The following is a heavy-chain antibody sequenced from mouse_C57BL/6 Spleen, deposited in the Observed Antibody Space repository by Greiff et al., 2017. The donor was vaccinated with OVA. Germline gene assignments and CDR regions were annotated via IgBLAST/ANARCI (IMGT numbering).Heavy chain of an antibody. V-gene: IGHV5-17*01. D-gene: IGHD2-3*01. CDR1: GFTFSDYG. Sequence: EVMLVESGGGLVKPGGSLKLSCAASGFTFSDYGMHWVRQAPEKGLEWVAYISSGSSTIYYADTMKGRFTISRDNAKNTLFLQMTSLRSEDTDMYYCARWDGYFFPFAYWGQGTLVTVSA. CDR3: ARWDGYFFPFAY. CDR2: ISSGSSTI. J-gene: IGHJ3*01.